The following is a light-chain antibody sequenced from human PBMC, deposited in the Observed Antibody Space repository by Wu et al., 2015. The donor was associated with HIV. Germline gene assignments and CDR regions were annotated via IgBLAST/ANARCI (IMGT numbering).Light chain of an antibody. J-gene: IGKJ2*01. CDR1: QSISSK. Sequence: EIVMTQSPVTLSVSPGERVTLSCRASQSISSKLAWYQQKPGQTPRLLIYGASTRATGIPVRFSGSGSGTDFTLTINRVEPEDFAVYYCQHFGSSSYTFGQGTKLDIK. CDR2: GAS. V-gene: IGKV3-20*01. CDR3: QHFGSSSYT.